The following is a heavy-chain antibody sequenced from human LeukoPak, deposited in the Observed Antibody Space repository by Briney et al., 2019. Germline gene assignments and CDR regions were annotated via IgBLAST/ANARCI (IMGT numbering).Heavy chain of an antibody. CDR3: ARERRIAVAGLDY. Sequence: GRSLRLSLAASGFTFSSYGMHWVRQAPGKGLEGVAVIWYDGSNKYYADSVKGRFTISRDNSKNTLYLQMNSLRAEDTAVYYCARERRIAVAGLDYWGQGTLVTVSS. D-gene: IGHD6-19*01. V-gene: IGHV3-33*01. CDR2: IWYDGSNK. CDR1: GFTFSSYG. J-gene: IGHJ4*02.